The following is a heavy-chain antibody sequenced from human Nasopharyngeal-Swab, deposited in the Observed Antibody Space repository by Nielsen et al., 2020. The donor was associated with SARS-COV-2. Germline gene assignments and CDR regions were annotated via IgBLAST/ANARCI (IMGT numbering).Heavy chain of an antibody. CDR1: GGSISSGGYY. CDR3: ARSAMEHYGDQGGWFDP. D-gene: IGHD4-17*01. CDR2: IYYSGST. V-gene: IGHV4-31*03. J-gene: IGHJ5*02. Sequence: SETLSLTCTVSGGSISSGGYYWSWIRQHPGKGLEWIGYIYYSGSTYCNPSLKSRVTISVDTSKNQFSLKLSSVTAADTAVYYCARSAMEHYGDQGGWFDPWGQGTLVTVSS.